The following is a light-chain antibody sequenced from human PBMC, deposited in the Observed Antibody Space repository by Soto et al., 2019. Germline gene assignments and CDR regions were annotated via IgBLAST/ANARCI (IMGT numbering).Light chain of an antibody. Sequence: DIPMTQSPSSLSASVGDRVTITCRPSQSIGSNLNWYQQKPGKAPQLLIYGASTLQSGVPSRFSGSGSGTDFTLTISTLRPEDFATYYCQQSYNTPYTFGLGTKLEIK. CDR1: QSIGSN. V-gene: IGKV1-39*01. CDR2: GAS. J-gene: IGKJ2*01. CDR3: QQSYNTPYT.